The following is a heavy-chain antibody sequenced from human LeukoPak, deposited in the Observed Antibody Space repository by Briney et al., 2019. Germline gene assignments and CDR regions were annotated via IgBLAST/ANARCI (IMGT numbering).Heavy chain of an antibody. CDR3: ARDKGGSQNWFDP. J-gene: IGHJ5*02. CDR1: GGSISSGDYY. CDR2: IYYSGST. Sequence: SQTLSLTCTVSGGSISSGDYYWSWIRQPPGKGLEWIGYIYYSGSTYYNSSLKSRVTTSVDTSKNQFSLKLSSVTAADTAVYYCARDKGGSQNWFDPWGQGTLVTVSS. V-gene: IGHV4-30-4*01. D-gene: IGHD1-26*01.